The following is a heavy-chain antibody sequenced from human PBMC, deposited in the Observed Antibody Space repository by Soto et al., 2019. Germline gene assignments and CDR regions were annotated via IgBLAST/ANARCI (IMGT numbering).Heavy chain of an antibody. D-gene: IGHD3-16*01. V-gene: IGHV4-39*01. CDR3: ASPTLGAFDI. J-gene: IGHJ3*02. CDR1: GGSISSSNYY. Sequence: SETLSLTCTVSGGSISSSNYYWGWIRQPPGNRLEWIGSIYYSGSTSYNSSLKSRVTISVDTSKNQFSLRLSSVTAADTAVYYCASPTLGAFDIWGQGTKVTVSS. CDR2: IYYSGST.